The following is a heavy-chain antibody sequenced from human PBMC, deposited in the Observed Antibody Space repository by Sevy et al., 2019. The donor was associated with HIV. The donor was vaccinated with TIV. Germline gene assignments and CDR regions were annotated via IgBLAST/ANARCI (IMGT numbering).Heavy chain of an antibody. J-gene: IGHJ5*02. CDR3: AKDSSSGWTGYWFDP. CDR2: ISGSGGST. Sequence: GGSLRLSCAASGFTFSSYAMSWVRQAPGKGLEWVSAISGSGGSTYYADSVKGRLTISRDNSKNTLYLQMNSLRAEDTAVYYCAKDSSSGWTGYWFDPWGQGTLVTVSS. D-gene: IGHD6-19*01. CDR1: GFTFSSYA. V-gene: IGHV3-23*01.